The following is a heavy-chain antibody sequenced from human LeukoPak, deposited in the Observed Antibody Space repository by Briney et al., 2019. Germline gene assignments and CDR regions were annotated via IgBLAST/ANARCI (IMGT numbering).Heavy chain of an antibody. CDR2: INPSGGST. J-gene: IGHJ4*02. Sequence: AAPVKVSCKASGYTFTSYYMHWVRQAPGQGLEWMGIINPSGGSTSYAQKFQGRVTMTRDTSTSTVYMELSSLRSEDTAVYYCARATGIQLWSRGADYWGQGTLVTVSS. D-gene: IGHD5-18*01. CDR3: ARATGIQLWSRGADY. CDR1: GYTFTSYY. V-gene: IGHV1-46*01.